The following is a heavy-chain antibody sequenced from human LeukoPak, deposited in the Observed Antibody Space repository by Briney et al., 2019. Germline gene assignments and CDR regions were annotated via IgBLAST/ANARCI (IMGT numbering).Heavy chain of an antibody. Sequence: GGSLRLSCAASGFTVNSQYMSWVRQAPGKGLEWVSVIYTGGTTHYADSVKGRFTISRDNAENTLYLQMNSLRAEDTAVYYCARRKVVSAYYCGMDVWGQGTTVTVSS. CDR2: IYTGGTT. CDR1: GFTVNSQY. J-gene: IGHJ6*02. V-gene: IGHV3-66*01. CDR3: ARRKVVSAYYCGMDV. D-gene: IGHD2-2*01.